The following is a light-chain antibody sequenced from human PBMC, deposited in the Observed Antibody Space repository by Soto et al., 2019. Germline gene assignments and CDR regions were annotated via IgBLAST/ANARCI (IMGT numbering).Light chain of an antibody. CDR2: DAS. Sequence: ILLTQSPSSLSASVGDRVTITCRASQSISSWLAWYQQKPGKAPKLLIYDASSLESGVPSRFSGSGSGTEFTLTISSLQPDDVAAYYCQKYNSAPWTFGQGTKVDIK. J-gene: IGKJ1*01. CDR1: QSISSW. CDR3: QKYNSAPWT. V-gene: IGKV1-5*01.